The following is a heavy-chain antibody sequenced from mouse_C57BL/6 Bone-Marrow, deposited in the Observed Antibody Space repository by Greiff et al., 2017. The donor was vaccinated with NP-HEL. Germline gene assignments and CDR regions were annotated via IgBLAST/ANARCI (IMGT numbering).Heavy chain of an antibody. V-gene: IGHV1-7*01. Sequence: QVQLQQSGAELAKPGASVKLSCKASGYTFTSYWMHWVKQRPGQGLEWIGYINPSSGYTKYTPKFQDKATLTADKSSNTAYMQLSSLTSEDSAVSNCASVSYYRFAYWGQGTLVTVSA. D-gene: IGHD2-12*01. J-gene: IGHJ3*01. CDR3: ASVSYYRFAY. CDR1: GYTFTSYW. CDR2: INPSSGYT.